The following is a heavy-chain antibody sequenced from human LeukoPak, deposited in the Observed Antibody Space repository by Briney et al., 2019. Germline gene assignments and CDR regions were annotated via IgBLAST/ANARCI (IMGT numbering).Heavy chain of an antibody. CDR2: INPNSGGT. CDR3: ARADGDYSPFDY. V-gene: IGHV1-2*02. J-gene: IGHJ4*02. CDR1: GYTFTGYY. D-gene: IGHD4-17*01. Sequence: ASVKVSCKASGYTFTGYYMHWVRQAPGQGLEWMGWINPNSGGTNYAQKFQGRVTMTRDTSTSTAYMELSRLRSDDTAVYYCARADGDYSPFDYWGQGTLATVSS.